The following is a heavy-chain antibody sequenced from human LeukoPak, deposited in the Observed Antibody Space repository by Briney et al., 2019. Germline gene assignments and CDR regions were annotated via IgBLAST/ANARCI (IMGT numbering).Heavy chain of an antibody. J-gene: IGHJ4*02. CDR3: ARQHAAGTTVDY. Sequence: KPSETLSLTCTVSGGSISSSNYYWGWIRQPPGKGLEWIGTIHYSGSTYYNPSLKSRVTISVDTSKNQFSLKMRSVTAADTAVYYCARQHAAGTTVDYWGQGTLVTVPS. CDR2: IHYSGST. CDR1: GGSISSSNYY. D-gene: IGHD1/OR15-1a*01. V-gene: IGHV4-39*01.